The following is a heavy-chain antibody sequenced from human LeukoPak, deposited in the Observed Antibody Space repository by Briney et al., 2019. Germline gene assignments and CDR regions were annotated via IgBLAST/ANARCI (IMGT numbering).Heavy chain of an antibody. CDR2: IKGDGTRK. J-gene: IGHJ3*02. CDR1: GFTFSNHW. CDR3: ARVIKVPRYYYDSSGYNLYDAFDI. V-gene: IGHV3-7*03. Sequence: GGSLRLSCAASGFTFSNHWMTWVRQAPGKGLEWLANIKGDGTRKNYVDSVKGRFTISRDNAKNSLYLQMNSLRAEDTAVYYCARVIKVPRYYYDSSGYNLYDAFDIWGQGTMVTVSS. D-gene: IGHD3-22*01.